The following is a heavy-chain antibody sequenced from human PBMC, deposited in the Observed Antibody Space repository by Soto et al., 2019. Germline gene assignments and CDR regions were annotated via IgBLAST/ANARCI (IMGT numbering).Heavy chain of an antibody. CDR3: ARDGDGYSSGWYGGLFDY. J-gene: IGHJ4*02. CDR1: GFTFSSYA. V-gene: IGHV3-30-3*01. D-gene: IGHD6-19*01. Sequence: PGGSLRLSCAASGFTFSSYAMHWVRQAPGKGLEWVAVISYDGSNKYYADSVKGRFTISRDNSKNTLYLQMNSLRAEDTAVYYCARDGDGYSSGWYGGLFDYWGQGTLVTVSS. CDR2: ISYDGSNK.